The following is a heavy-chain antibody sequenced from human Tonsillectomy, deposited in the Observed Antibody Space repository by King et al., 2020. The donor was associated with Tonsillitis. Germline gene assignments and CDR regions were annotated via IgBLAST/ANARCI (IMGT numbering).Heavy chain of an antibody. D-gene: IGHD2-2*01. V-gene: IGHV3-11*05. J-gene: IGHJ3*02. CDR2: ISFSSSYT. CDR1: GFTFSDYY. Sequence: QLVESGGGLVKPGGSLRLSCAASGFTFSDYYMSWIRQAPGKGLEWVSYISFSSSYTNYAYSVKGRLTISRDNAKNSLYLQRNSLRAEDTAVYYCARGMPVGCSYAFDICGQGTMVT. CDR3: ARGMPVGCSYAFDI.